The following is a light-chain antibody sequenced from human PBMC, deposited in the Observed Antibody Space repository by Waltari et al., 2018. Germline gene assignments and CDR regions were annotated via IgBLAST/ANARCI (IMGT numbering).Light chain of an antibody. Sequence: QSALTQPRSVSGSPGQSVTISCTGTSNNIGDSRYVSWYQQHPGKAPTVVIHYVNRRPSWVPDSFTASKSGNTASLTISGLQAEDEGDYYCCSYAVGTYTWFFGGGTKLTVL. CDR2: YVN. CDR1: SNNIGDSRY. CDR3: CSYAVGTYTWF. V-gene: IGLV2-11*01. J-gene: IGLJ2*01.